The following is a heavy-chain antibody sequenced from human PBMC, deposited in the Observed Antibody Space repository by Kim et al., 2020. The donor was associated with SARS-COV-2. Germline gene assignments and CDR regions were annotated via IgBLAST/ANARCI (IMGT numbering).Heavy chain of an antibody. Sequence: GGSLRLSCAASGFTFSSYSMNWVRQAPGKGLEWVSSISSSSSYIYYADSVKGRFTISRDNAKNSLYLQMNSLRAEDTAVYYCARDRVYYYGSGLIDYWGQGTLVTVSS. CDR3: ARDRVYYYGSGLIDY. D-gene: IGHD3-10*01. CDR1: GFTFSSYS. CDR2: ISSSSSYI. V-gene: IGHV3-21*01. J-gene: IGHJ4*02.